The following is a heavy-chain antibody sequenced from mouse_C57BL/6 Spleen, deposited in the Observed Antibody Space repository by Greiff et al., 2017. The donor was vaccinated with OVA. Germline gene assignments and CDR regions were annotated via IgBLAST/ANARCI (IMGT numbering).Heavy chain of an antibody. D-gene: IGHD2-10*01. Sequence: EVKLMESGGGLVQSGRSLRLSCATSGFTFSDFYMEWVRQAPGKGLEWIAASRNKANDYTTEYSASVKGRFIVSRDTSQSILYLQMNALRAEDTAIYYCARASYGNDWYFDVWGTGTTVTVSS. CDR1: GFTFSDFY. J-gene: IGHJ1*03. V-gene: IGHV7-1*01. CDR2: SRNKANDYTT. CDR3: ARASYGNDWYFDV.